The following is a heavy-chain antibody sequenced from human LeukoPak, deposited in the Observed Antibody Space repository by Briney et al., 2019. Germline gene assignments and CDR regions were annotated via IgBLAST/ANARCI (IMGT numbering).Heavy chain of an antibody. CDR1: GYTFTSYY. CDR2: INPSGGST. J-gene: IGHJ6*03. D-gene: IGHD3-3*01. CDR3: ASRGITIFGVVNMDV. Sequence: ASVKVSCKASGYTFTSYYMHWVRQAPGQGLEWMGIINPSGGSTSYAQKFQGRVTMTRDTSTSTVYMELSSLRSEDTAVYYCASRGITIFGVVNMDVWGKGTTVTVPS. V-gene: IGHV1-46*01.